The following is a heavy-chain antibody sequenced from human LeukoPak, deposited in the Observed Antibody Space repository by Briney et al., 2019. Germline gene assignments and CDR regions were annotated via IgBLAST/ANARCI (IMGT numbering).Heavy chain of an antibody. CDR1: GGTFSSYA. CDR2: IIPIFGTA. CDR3: ASHADILTGYYLF. V-gene: IGHV1-69*05. D-gene: IGHD3-9*01. Sequence: SVKVSCKASGGTFSSYAISWVRQAPGQGLEWMGGIIPIFGTANYAQKFQGRVTITTDESTSTAYVELSSLRSEDTAVYYCASHADILTGYYLFWGQGTLVTVSS. J-gene: IGHJ4*02.